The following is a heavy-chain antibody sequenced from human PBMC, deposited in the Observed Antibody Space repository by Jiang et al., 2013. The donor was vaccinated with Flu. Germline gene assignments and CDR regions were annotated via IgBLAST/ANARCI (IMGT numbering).Heavy chain of an antibody. D-gene: IGHD2-15*01. V-gene: IGHV3-30*04. J-gene: IGHJ1*01. CDR2: ISYDGSHK. Sequence: QLLESGGGVVQPGRSLLLSCASSGFIFSNYAMYWVRQAPGKGLEWVAVISYDGSHKKYADSVKGRFTISRDNSKNTLFLQMNSLRAEDTAVYYCARDSDPLPQYCSGGSCYSGYFQHWGQGTLVTVSS. CDR3: ARDSDPLPQYCSGGSCYSGYFQH. CDR1: GFIFSNYA.